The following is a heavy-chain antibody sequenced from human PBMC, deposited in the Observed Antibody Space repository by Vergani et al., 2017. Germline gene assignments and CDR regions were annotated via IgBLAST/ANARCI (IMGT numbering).Heavy chain of an antibody. D-gene: IGHD3-9*01. CDR1: GGSFSGYY. V-gene: IGHV4-34*01. CDR2: INHSGST. J-gene: IGHJ3*01. Sequence: QVQLQQWGAGLLKPSETLSLTCAVYGGSFSGYYWSWIRQPPGKGLEWIGEINHSGSTNYNPSRKSRVTISVDTSTNQFSLKLSSVTAADTAVYYCASHTSSASASAVDCWGQGTMVTVAS. CDR3: ASHTSSASASAVDC.